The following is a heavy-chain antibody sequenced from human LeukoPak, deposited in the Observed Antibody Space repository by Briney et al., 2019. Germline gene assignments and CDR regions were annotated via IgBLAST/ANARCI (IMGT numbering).Heavy chain of an antibody. CDR1: GFTFSSNY. Sequence: GGSLRLSCAASGFTFSSNYMSWVRQAPGKGLEWVSVIYSGGSTYYADSVKGRFTISRDNSKNTLYLQMNSLRAEDTAVYYCARSRDYYDSSGGWGEYYFDYWGQGTLVTVSS. V-gene: IGHV3-53*01. CDR3: ARSRDYYDSSGGWGEYYFDY. D-gene: IGHD3-22*01. J-gene: IGHJ4*02. CDR2: IYSGGST.